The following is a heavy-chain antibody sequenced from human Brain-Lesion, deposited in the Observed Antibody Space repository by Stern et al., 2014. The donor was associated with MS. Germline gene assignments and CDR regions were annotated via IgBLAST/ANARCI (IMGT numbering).Heavy chain of an antibody. Sequence: EDQLVESGGGLVKPGGSLRLSCAGSGFTFSNVWMNWVRQAPGQGLEWVARVKSRGDGGTSDYGAPVKGRFTISRDDSKNTLYLQIDNLRAEDTAVYYCTTIGYSASRSGFFDFWGQGTLVTVSS. CDR2: VKSRGDGGTS. V-gene: IGHV3-15*05. D-gene: IGHD5-18*01. J-gene: IGHJ4*02. CDR1: GFTFSNVW. CDR3: TTIGYSASRSGFFDF.